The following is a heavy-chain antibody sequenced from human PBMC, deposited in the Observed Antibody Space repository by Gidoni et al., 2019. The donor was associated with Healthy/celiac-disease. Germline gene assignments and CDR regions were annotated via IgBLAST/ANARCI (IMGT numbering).Heavy chain of an antibody. CDR3: ARGSGGYSYDYYFDY. CDR2: INHSGST. Sequence: QVQLQQWGAGLLKPSETLSLTCAVYGGSFSGYYWSWIRQPPGKGLEWIGEINHSGSTNYNPSLKSRVTISVDTSKNQFSLKLSSVTAADTAVYYRARGSGGYSYDYYFDYWGQGTLVTVSS. J-gene: IGHJ4*02. D-gene: IGHD5-18*01. CDR1: GGSFSGYY. V-gene: IGHV4-34*01.